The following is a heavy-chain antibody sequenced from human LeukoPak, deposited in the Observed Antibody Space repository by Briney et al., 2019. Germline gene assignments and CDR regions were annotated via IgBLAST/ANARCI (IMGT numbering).Heavy chain of an antibody. D-gene: IGHD2-2*01. CDR3: IMSSHRYCSTTNCPLDY. CDR2: IRSKNYGEST. Sequence: QAGGSLRLSCTTSGFTFGDYAMSWVRQAPGKGLEWVSFIRSKNYGESTEYAASVTGRFTISRDDSNNIAYLQMNSLKIEDTAVYYCIMSSHRYCSTTNCPLDYWGQGTLVTVSP. CDR1: GFTFGDYA. J-gene: IGHJ4*02. V-gene: IGHV3-49*04.